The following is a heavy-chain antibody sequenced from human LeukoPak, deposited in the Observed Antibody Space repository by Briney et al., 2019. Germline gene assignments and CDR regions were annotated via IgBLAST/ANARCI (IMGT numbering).Heavy chain of an antibody. CDR2: ISAYNGNT. Sequence: ASVKVSSKASGYTSTSSGTSWVRQAPGQGLEWMGWISAYNGNTNYAQKLQRRVTMTTDTSTSTAYMELRSLRSDDTAVYYCARGSELLFDYWGQGTLVTVSS. CDR1: GYTSTSSG. D-gene: IGHD1-26*01. V-gene: IGHV1-18*01. CDR3: ARGSELLFDY. J-gene: IGHJ4*02.